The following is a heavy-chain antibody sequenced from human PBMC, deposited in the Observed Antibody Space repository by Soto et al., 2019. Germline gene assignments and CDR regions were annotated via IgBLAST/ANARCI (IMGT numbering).Heavy chain of an antibody. CDR3: ARDTSDDFWSGPYYYYYGMDV. D-gene: IGHD3-3*01. CDR1: VYTFTSYG. CDR2: ISAYNGNT. V-gene: IGHV1-18*01. Sequence: XSVKVSCKASVYTFTSYGISWVRQAPGQGLEWMGWISAYNGNTNYAQKLQGRVTMTTDTSTSTAYMELRSLRSDDTAVYYCARDTSDDFWSGPYYYYYGMDVWGQGTTVTVS. J-gene: IGHJ6*02.